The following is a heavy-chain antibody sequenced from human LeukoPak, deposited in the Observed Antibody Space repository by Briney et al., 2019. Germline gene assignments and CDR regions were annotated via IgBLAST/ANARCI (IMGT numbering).Heavy chain of an antibody. CDR1: GFTFSDYF. CDR2: VSSSGSTI. CDR3: ARVGYYGMDV. Sequence: GGSLRLSCAASGFTFSDYFMSWIRQAPEKGLEWVSYVSSSGSTIYYADSVKGRFTISRDNAKNSLYVQMNSLRAEDTAVYYCARVGYYGMDVWGQGTTVTVSS. V-gene: IGHV3-11*01. J-gene: IGHJ6*02.